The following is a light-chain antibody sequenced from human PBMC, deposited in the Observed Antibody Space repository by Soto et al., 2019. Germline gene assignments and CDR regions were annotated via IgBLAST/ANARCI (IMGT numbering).Light chain of an antibody. V-gene: IGKV3-15*01. CDR2: CAS. Sequence: IVMTQSPATLSVSPGERATLSCRASQSISSKLAWYQQKPGQAPRLLIYCASTRATGIPVRFSGSGSGTEFTLTITSLQSEDFAVYYCQEYNNWRPITFGGGTKVEIK. CDR1: QSISSK. J-gene: IGKJ4*01. CDR3: QEYNNWRPIT.